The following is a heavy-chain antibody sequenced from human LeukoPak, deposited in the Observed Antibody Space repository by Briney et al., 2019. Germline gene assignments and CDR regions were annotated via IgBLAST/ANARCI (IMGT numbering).Heavy chain of an antibody. V-gene: IGHV4-30-4*08. D-gene: IGHD3-16*01. J-gene: IGHJ5*02. CDR2: IYYSGST. Sequence: SETLSLTCTVSGASISSGDYYWSWIRQPPGKGLEWIGYIYYSGSTYYNPSLKSRLTISVDTSKNQFSLKLSSVTAADTAVYYCAKVEGGGPWGQGTLVTVSS. CDR1: GASISSGDYY. CDR3: AKVEGGGP.